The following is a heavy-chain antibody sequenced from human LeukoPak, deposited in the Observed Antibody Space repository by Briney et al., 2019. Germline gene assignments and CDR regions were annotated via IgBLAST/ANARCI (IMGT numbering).Heavy chain of an antibody. Sequence: GGSLRLSCAVSGFTLSSYSMNWVRQAPGKGLEWVSSISSSSSYIYYADSVKGRFTISRDNAKNSLYLQMNSLRAEDTAVYYCARGVEQWLAYYYYYYMDVWGKGTTVTISS. D-gene: IGHD6-19*01. CDR3: ARGVEQWLAYYYYYYMDV. V-gene: IGHV3-21*01. CDR1: GFTLSSYS. CDR2: ISSSSSYI. J-gene: IGHJ6*03.